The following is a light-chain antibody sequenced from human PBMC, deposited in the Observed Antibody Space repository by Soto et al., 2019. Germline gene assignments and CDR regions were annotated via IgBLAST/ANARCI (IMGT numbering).Light chain of an antibody. Sequence: MQIHQSHSTLSASVGDRVTITCRASQSISSWLAWYQQKPGKAPKLLIYDASSLESGVPSRFSGSGSGTEFTLTISSLQPDDFATYYCQQYNSYSRTFGQGTKVDIK. CDR2: DAS. V-gene: IGKV1-5*01. J-gene: IGKJ1*01. CDR1: QSISSW. CDR3: QQYNSYSRT.